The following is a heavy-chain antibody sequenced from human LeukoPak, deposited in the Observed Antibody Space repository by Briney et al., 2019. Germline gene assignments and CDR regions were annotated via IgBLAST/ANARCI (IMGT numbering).Heavy chain of an antibody. V-gene: IGHV4-31*03. CDR2: IYYSGST. J-gene: IGHJ4*02. Sequence: PSQTLSLTCTVSGGSISSGGYYWSWIRQHPGKGLEWIGYIYYSGSTYYNPSLKSRVTISVDTSKNQFSLKLSSVTAADTAVYYCARGGFRVGALNFDYWGQGTLVTVSS. CDR3: ARGGFRVGALNFDY. D-gene: IGHD1-26*01. CDR1: GGSISSGGYY.